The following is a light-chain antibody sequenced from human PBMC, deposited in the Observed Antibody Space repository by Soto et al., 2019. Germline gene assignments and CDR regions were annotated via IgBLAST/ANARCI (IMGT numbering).Light chain of an antibody. J-gene: IGLJ1*01. CDR3: CSYTTSNTRQIV. CDR1: SSDVGGYNY. V-gene: IGLV2-14*03. CDR2: DVS. Sequence: QSVLTHPASVSGSPGQSITISCTGTSSDVGGYNYVSWYQQHPGKAPKFMIYDVSSRPSGVSNRFSGSKSGNTASLTISGLQAEDEADYYCCSYTTSNTRQIVFGTGTKLTVL.